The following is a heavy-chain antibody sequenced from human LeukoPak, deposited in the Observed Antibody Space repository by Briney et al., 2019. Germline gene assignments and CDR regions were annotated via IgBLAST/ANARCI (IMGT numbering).Heavy chain of an antibody. Sequence: GGSLRLSCAASGFNLSSYSMNWVRQAPGKGLEWVSSLSFSSSYIYYADSVKGRFTISRDNAKNSLYLQMNSLRAEDTAVYYCARGMRYYDILTGYPKSYYFDYWGQGTLVTVSS. CDR3: ARGMRYYDILTGYPKSYYFDY. V-gene: IGHV3-21*01. CDR2: LSFSSSYI. CDR1: GFNLSSYS. J-gene: IGHJ4*02. D-gene: IGHD3-9*01.